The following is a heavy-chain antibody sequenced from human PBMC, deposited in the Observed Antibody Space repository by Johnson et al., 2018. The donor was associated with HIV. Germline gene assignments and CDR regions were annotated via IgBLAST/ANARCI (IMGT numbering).Heavy chain of an antibody. J-gene: IGHJ3*02. Sequence: QMLLVESGGGVVQPGRSLRLSCAASGFTFSTYGMHWVRQAPGKGLEWVAVIWYDGSNKYYADSVKGRFTISRDNSKNPLYLQMNSMRAEDTAGYYCAKERSGSYSGADAFDIWGQGTMVTVSS. D-gene: IGHD1-26*01. CDR3: AKERSGSYSGADAFDI. CDR1: GFTFSTYG. CDR2: IWYDGSNK. V-gene: IGHV3-33*06.